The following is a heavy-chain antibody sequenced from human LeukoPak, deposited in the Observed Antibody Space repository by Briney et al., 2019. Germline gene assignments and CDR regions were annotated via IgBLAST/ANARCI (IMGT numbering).Heavy chain of an antibody. CDR2: IYYSGST. Sequence: KPSETLSLTCTVSGGSISSGGYYWSWIRQHPGKGLEWIGYIYYSGSTYYNPSLKSRVTISVDTSKNQFSLKLSSVTAADTAVYYCAREVIDYGDSYWGQGTLVTVSS. CDR1: GGSISSGGYY. CDR3: AREVIDYGDSY. J-gene: IGHJ4*02. D-gene: IGHD4-17*01. V-gene: IGHV4-31*03.